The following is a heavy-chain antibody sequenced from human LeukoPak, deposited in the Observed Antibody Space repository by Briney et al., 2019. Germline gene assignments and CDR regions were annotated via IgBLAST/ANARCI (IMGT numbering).Heavy chain of an antibody. CDR3: ARALDFWSGYYIDY. D-gene: IGHD3-3*01. CDR2: ISYDGSNK. Sequence: GGSLRLSCAASGFTFSSYAMHWVRQAPGKGLEWVAVISYDGSNKYYADSVKGRFTISRDNSKNTLYLQMNSLRAEDTAVYYCARALDFWSGYYIDYWGQGTLVTVSS. CDR1: GFTFSSYA. V-gene: IGHV3-30-3*01. J-gene: IGHJ4*02.